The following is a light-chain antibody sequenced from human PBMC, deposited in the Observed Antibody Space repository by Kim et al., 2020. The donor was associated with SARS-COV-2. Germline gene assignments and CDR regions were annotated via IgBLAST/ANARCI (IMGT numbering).Light chain of an antibody. Sequence: TVGDRVTITCRASQSISSYLNWYQQKPGKAPKLLIYAASSLQSGVPSRFSGSGSGTDFTLTISSLQPEDFATYYCQQSYSTPPRTFGQGTKVDIK. CDR2: AAS. J-gene: IGKJ1*01. CDR3: QQSYSTPPRT. V-gene: IGKV1-39*01. CDR1: QSISSY.